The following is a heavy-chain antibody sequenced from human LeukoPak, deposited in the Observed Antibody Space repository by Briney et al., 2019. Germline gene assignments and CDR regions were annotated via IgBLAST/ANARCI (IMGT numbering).Heavy chain of an antibody. CDR2: ISSSSSYI. J-gene: IGHJ4*02. D-gene: IGHD3-9*01. CDR3: ASARRYFDWLLEYYFDY. Sequence: GGSLRLSCAASGFTFSSYSMNWVRQAPGKGLEWVSSISSSSSYIYYADSVEGRFTISRDNAKNSLYLQMNSLRAEDTAVYYCASARRYFDWLLEYYFDYWGQGTLVTVSS. CDR1: GFTFSSYS. V-gene: IGHV3-21*01.